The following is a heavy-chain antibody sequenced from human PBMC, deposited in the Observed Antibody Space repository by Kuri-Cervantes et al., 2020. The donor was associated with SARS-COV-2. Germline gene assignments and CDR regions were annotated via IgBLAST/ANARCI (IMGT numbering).Heavy chain of an antibody. CDR1: GFTFSSYW. CDR2: IKQDGSEK. Sequence: GGSLRLSCTASGFTFSSYWMSWVRQAPGKGLEWVANIKQDGSEKYYVDSVKGRFTISRDNAKNSLYLQMNSLRADDRAVYYCAKPGVVRSAFDYWGQGTLVTVSS. V-gene: IGHV3-7*01. D-gene: IGHD3-3*01. CDR3: AKPGVVRSAFDY. J-gene: IGHJ4*02.